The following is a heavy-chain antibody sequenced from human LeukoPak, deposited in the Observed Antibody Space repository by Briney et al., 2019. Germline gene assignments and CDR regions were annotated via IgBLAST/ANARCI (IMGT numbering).Heavy chain of an antibody. CDR2: IYYSGST. CDR3: ARLHYDVLTGPFDY. V-gene: IGHV4-30-4*01. D-gene: IGHD3-9*01. J-gene: IGHJ4*02. Sequence: PSQTLSLTCTVSGGSISSGDYYWSWIRQPPGKGLEWIGYIYYSGSTYYNPSLKSRVTISVDTSKNQFSLKLSSVTAADTAVYYCARLHYDVLTGPFDYWGQGTLVTVSS. CDR1: GGSISSGDYY.